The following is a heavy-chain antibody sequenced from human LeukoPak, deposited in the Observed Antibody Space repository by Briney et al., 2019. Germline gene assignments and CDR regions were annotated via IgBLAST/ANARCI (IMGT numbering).Heavy chain of an antibody. D-gene: IGHD2-15*01. CDR1: GFTFDDYA. J-gene: IGHJ5*02. CDR3: AALSGYCSGGSCFQRFDP. Sequence: GRSLRLSCAASGFTFDDYAMHWVRQAPGKGLEWVSGISWNSGSIGYADSVKGRFTISRDTAKTSLSLQMNSLRAEDTALYYCAALSGYCSGGSCFQRFDPWGQGTLVTVSS. V-gene: IGHV3-9*01. CDR2: ISWNSGSI.